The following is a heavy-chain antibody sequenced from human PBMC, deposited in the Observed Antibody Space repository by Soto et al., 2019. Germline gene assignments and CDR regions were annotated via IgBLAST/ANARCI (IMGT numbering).Heavy chain of an antibody. V-gene: IGHV3-23*01. CDR2: ISGSGGST. J-gene: IGHJ3*02. CDR1: GFTFSSYA. D-gene: IGHD3-10*01. Sequence: GGSLRLSCAASGFTFSSYAMSWVRQAPGKGLEWVSAISGSGGSTYYADSVKGRFTISRDNSKNMLYLQMNSLRAEDTAVYYCAMVRGVIWSAFDIWGQGTMVTVSS. CDR3: AMVRGVIWSAFDI.